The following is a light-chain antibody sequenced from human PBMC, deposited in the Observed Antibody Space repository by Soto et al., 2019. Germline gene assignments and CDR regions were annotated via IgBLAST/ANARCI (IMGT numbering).Light chain of an antibody. Sequence: QSVLTQPPSVCAAPGQKVTISCSGTSSNIGNNYVFWNQQLPGTAPKLLIYDNDKRPSGIPDRFSGSKSGTSATLGITGLQSGYEVDYYCAAWDRRRSVGVFGGGTTLTVL. CDR2: DND. CDR3: AAWDRRRSVGV. V-gene: IGLV1-51*01. CDR1: SSNIGNNY. J-gene: IGLJ2*01.